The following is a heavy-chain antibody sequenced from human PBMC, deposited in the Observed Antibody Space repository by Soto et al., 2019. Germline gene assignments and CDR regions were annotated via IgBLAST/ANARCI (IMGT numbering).Heavy chain of an antibody. CDR1: GFTFSNYW. J-gene: IGHJ4*02. Sequence: EVQLVESGGGLVQPGGSLRLSCAASGFTFSNYWMHWVRQAPGKGLVWVSRISTDGSTTTYADSVRGRFTISRDNTKNTQNLQMNSLGAEDTAVYYCARPYYYVAGSSRVWGQGTLVIVFS. V-gene: IGHV3-74*01. D-gene: IGHD3-10*01. CDR3: ARPYYYVAGSSRV. CDR2: ISTDGSTT.